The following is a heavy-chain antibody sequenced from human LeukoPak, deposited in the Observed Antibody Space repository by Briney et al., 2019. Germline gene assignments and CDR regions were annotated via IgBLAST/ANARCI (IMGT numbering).Heavy chain of an antibody. CDR2: INHSGST. J-gene: IGHJ6*03. Sequence: PSETLSLTCAVYGGSFSGYYWSWIRQPPGKGLEWSGEINHSGSTKYNPSLKSRVTISVDTSKNKFSLKLSSVTAADTAVYYCARHRGYSYGLLRRYYYYMDVWGKGTTVTISS. CDR3: ARHRGYSYGLLRRYYYYMDV. CDR1: GGSFSGYY. V-gene: IGHV4-34*01. D-gene: IGHD5-18*01.